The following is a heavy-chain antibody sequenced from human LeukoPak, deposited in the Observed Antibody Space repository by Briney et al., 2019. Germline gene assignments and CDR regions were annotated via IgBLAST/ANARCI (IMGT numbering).Heavy chain of an antibody. V-gene: IGHV3-23*01. Sequence: GGSLRLSCSASGFTFSNYGMSWVRQAPGKGLEWVSGIHGSSGSTYYADSVKGRSTISRNNSKNTLYLQMNSLRAEDTAVYYCARGYDFWSGYSFDYWGQGTLVTVSS. CDR3: ARGYDFWSGYSFDY. D-gene: IGHD3-3*01. CDR2: IHGSSGST. CDR1: GFTFSNYG. J-gene: IGHJ4*02.